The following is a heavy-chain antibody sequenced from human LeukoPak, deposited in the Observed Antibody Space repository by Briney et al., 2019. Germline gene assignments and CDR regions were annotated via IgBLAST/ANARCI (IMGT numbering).Heavy chain of an antibody. D-gene: IGHD3-3*02. Sequence: GGSLRLSCVGSGFTISNYWMHWVRQAPGTGLVWVSRIHPDGSITTYADSVKGRFTISRDNTKNTLYLQMDSLRAEDTAVYYCAPQQAFSPYNWFDPWGQGTLVTVSS. CDR2: IHPDGSIT. CDR1: GFTISNYW. V-gene: IGHV3-74*03. J-gene: IGHJ5*02. CDR3: APQQAFSPYNWFDP.